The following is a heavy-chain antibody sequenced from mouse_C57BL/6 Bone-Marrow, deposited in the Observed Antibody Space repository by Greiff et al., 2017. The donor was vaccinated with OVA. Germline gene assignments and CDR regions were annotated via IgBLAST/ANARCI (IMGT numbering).Heavy chain of an antibody. D-gene: IGHD2-5*01. CDR1: GFTFSDYG. CDR3: AKRSNYRYYAMDY. CDR2: ISSGSSTI. J-gene: IGHJ4*01. Sequence: EVKLVESGGGLVKPGGSLKLSCAASGFTFSDYGMHWVRQAPEKGLEWVAYISSGSSTIYYADTVKGRFTISRDNAKNTLFLQMTSLRSEDTAMYYCAKRSNYRYYAMDYWGQGNSVTVSS. V-gene: IGHV5-17*01.